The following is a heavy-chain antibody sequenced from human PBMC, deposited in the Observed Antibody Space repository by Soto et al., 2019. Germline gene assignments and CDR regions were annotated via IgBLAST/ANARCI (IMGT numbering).Heavy chain of an antibody. Sequence: PWGSLRLSCVGSGFSFGRYGIHWVRQAPGKGLEWVAWVSYDGRNRNYADSLKARLTISRDNSKDTAFLQMNSLGPDDTSVYYCAREYLDHCPDVWGQGTSVTVSS. CDR3: AREYLDHCPDV. CDR2: VSYDGRNR. J-gene: IGHJ6*02. V-gene: IGHV3-30*03. CDR1: GFSFGRYG.